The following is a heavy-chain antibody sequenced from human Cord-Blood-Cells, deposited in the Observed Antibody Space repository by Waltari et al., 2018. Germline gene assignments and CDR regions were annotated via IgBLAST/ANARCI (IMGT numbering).Heavy chain of an antibody. CDR3: ARVSCSGGSCYFDY. Sequence: QVHMLQSGAEVKKPGSSVPATCKASGYPSTRSYITQLRPTPGQGLEWMGWINPNSCGTNYAQKFQGRVTMTRDTSISTAYMELSRLRSDDTAVYYCARVSCSGGSCYFDYWGQGTLVTVSS. CDR2: INPNSCGT. CDR1: GYPSTRSY. J-gene: IGHJ4*02. V-gene: IGHV1-2*02. D-gene: IGHD2-15*01.